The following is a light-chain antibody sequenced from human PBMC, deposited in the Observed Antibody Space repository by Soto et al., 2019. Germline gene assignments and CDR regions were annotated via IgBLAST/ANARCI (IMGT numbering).Light chain of an antibody. CDR2: WAS. CDR1: QSVLYSSNNNNY. V-gene: IGKV4-1*01. Sequence: DIVMTQSPDSLAVSLGERATINCKSSQSVLYSSNNNNYLAWYQQKPGQPPKLLIYWASTRDSGVPDRFSGSGSGTEFTLTISSLQAADVAVYYCQQYYSTPQTFGQGTKVEIK. CDR3: QQYYSTPQT. J-gene: IGKJ1*01.